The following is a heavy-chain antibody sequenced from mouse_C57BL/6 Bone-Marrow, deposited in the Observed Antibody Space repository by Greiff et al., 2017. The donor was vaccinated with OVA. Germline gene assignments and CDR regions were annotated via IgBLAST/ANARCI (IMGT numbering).Heavy chain of an antibody. V-gene: IGHV14-4*01. CDR3: YYYGSSWDFDY. Sequence: VQLQQSGAELVRPGASVKLSCTASGFNIKDDYMHWVKQRPEQGLEWIGWIDPENGDTEYASKFQGKATITADTSSNTAYLQLSSLTSEDTAVYYCYYYGSSWDFDYWGQGTTLTVSS. D-gene: IGHD1-1*01. CDR1: GFNIKDDY. CDR2: IDPENGDT. J-gene: IGHJ2*01.